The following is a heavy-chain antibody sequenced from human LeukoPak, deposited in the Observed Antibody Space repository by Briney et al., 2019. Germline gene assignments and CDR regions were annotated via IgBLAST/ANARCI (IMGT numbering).Heavy chain of an antibody. J-gene: IGHJ5*02. V-gene: IGHV4-4*07. CDR2: VSASGSS. Sequence: SETPSLTCTVSGDSINDSYWTWIRQPVGSAMQWIGRVSASGSSSYNPSLKSRVIMSVDVSKNQLSLNLTSVTDADTAVYFCAKDLSRQRRGLNYGPWFDPWGRGTLVTVSS. CDR1: GDSINDSY. D-gene: IGHD4-17*01. CDR3: AKDLSRQRRGLNYGPWFDP.